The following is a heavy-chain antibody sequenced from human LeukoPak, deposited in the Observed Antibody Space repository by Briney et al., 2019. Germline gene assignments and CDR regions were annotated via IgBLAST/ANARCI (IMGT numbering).Heavy chain of an antibody. D-gene: IGHD1-26*01. CDR2: IHYGGST. V-gene: IGHV4-59*01. CDR1: GASISSYY. CDR3: ACGTYYYFDH. Sequence: PSETLSLTCTVSGASISSYYWSLIRQPPGKGLEWIGYIHYGGSTNYNPSLKSRVTISVDTSKNQFSLNLNSVTAADTALYYCACGTYYYFDHWGQGTLVNVSS. J-gene: IGHJ4*02.